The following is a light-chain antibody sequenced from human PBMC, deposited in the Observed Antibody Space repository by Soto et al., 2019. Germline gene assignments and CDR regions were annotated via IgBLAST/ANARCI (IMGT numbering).Light chain of an antibody. V-gene: IGKV1-5*01. CDR1: QSISSW. J-gene: IGKJ1*01. CDR2: DAS. Sequence: DIQMTQSPSSVSASVGDRVTITFRASQSISSWLAWYQQKPGKAPKLLIYDASSLESGVPSRFSGSGSGTEFTLTISSLQPDDFATYYCQQYNSYSTFGQGTKVDIK. CDR3: QQYNSYST.